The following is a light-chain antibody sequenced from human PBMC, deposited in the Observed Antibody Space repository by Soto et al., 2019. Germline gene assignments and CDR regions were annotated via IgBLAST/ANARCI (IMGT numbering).Light chain of an antibody. CDR2: AAS. CDR3: QQSYSSFPWT. V-gene: IGKV1-39*01. Sequence: DIQMTQSPSTLSASVGDRVTITCRASQSISSWLAWYQQKPGKAPKLLIYAASSLQSGVPRRFSGSGSGTDFTLTISSLQPEDFATYFCQQSYSSFPWTFGQGTKVDIK. CDR1: QSISSW. J-gene: IGKJ1*01.